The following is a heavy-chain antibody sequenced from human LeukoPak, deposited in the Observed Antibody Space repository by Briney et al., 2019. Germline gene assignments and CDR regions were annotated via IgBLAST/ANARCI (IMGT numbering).Heavy chain of an antibody. V-gene: IGHV2-5*02. CDR1: GFSLNTRGVG. J-gene: IGHJ4*02. CDR3: AHRKNYYDSSVFDN. D-gene: IGHD3-22*01. CDR2: IYWDDDK. Sequence: SGPTLVNPTQTLTLTCTFSGFSLNTRGVGVGWIRQPPGRALEWLALIYWDDDKRYSPSLKSRLTITKDTSKDQVVLTMTNMDPVDTATYFCAHRKNYYDSSVFDNWGQGTLVTVSS.